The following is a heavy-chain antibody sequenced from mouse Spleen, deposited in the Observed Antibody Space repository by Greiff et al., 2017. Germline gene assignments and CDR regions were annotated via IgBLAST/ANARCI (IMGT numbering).Heavy chain of an antibody. Sequence: QVQLKESGPGLVQPSQSLSITCTVSGFSLTSYGVHWVRQSPGKGLEWLGVIWRGGSTDYNAAFMSRLSITKDNSKSQVFFKMNSLQADDTAIYYCAKNWDGSSFYGYFDVWGTGTTVTVSS. CDR2: IWRGGST. J-gene: IGHJ1*03. CDR1: GFSLTSYG. CDR3: AKNWDGSSFYGYFDV. D-gene: IGHD1-1*01. V-gene: IGHV2-5*01.